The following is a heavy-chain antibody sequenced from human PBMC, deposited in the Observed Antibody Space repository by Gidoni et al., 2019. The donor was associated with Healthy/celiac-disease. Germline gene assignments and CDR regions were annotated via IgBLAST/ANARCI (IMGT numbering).Heavy chain of an antibody. CDR3: AGGRSPSYYYGMDV. CDR2: IYYSGSP. V-gene: IGHV4-31*03. CDR1: GGSISSGGYY. Sequence: QVQLQESGPGRVKPAQTLSLTCTVHGGSISSGGYYWSWIRQHPGKGLAWIGYIYYSGSPYSNPSLKRRVTISVDTSKNPFSLKLSSVTAAATAVYYCAGGRSPSYYYGMDVWGQGTTVTVSS. D-gene: IGHD1-26*01. J-gene: IGHJ6*02.